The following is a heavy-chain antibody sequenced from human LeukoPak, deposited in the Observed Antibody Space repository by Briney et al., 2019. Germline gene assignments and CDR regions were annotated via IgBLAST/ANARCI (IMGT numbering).Heavy chain of an antibody. V-gene: IGHV3-30*04. CDR1: GFTFSSYA. CDR3: ARDKYSSSGHYGMDV. J-gene: IGHJ6*02. Sequence: GGSLRLSCAASGFTFSSYAMHWVRQAPGKGLEWVAVISYDGSNKYYADSVKGRFTIPRDNSKNTLYLQMNSLRAEDTAVYYCARDKYSSSGHYGMDVWGQGTTVTVSS. CDR2: ISYDGSNK. D-gene: IGHD6-13*01.